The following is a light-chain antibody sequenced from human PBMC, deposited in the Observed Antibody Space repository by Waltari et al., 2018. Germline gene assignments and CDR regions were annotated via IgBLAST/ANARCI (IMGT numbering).Light chain of an antibody. J-gene: IGLJ3*02. Sequence: QLVLTQSPSASASLGASVKLTCTLSSGHSSNIIAWHQQQPEKGPRYLMKVNSDGSHSKGDGIPHRFSGSSSGAERYLTISSLQSEDEADYYCQTGGHGTWVFGGGTKLTVL. CDR1: SGHSSNI. V-gene: IGLV4-69*01. CDR2: VNSDGSH. CDR3: QTGGHGTWV.